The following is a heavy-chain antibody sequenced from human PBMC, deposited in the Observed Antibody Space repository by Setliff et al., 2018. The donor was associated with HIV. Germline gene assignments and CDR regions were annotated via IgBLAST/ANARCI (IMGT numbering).Heavy chain of an antibody. CDR3: STHYGSGSYYNY. Sequence: SETLSLTCSVSGASVTSSSYYWGWIRQQPGKGLEWIGIIYYGGNTYSNPSIRSRLSISLDTSKNQLSLELYSVTASDTAVYYCSTHYGSGSYYNYWGQEMLVTVSS. CDR2: IYYGGNT. J-gene: IGHJ4*02. D-gene: IGHD3-10*01. CDR1: GASVTSSSYY. V-gene: IGHV4-39*01.